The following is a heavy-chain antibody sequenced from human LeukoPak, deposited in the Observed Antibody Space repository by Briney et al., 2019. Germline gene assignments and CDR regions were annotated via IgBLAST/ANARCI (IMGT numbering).Heavy chain of an antibody. Sequence: GGSLRLSCAASGFTVSSNSMSWVRQAPGKGLEWVSVIYSGGRTYYADSVKGRFTISKDNSKNTLYLQMNSLRAEDTAVYYCASPTVVTPSDAFDIWGQGTMVTVSS. CDR3: ASPTVVTPSDAFDI. D-gene: IGHD4-23*01. V-gene: IGHV3-66*01. CDR2: IYSGGRT. J-gene: IGHJ3*02. CDR1: GFTVSSNS.